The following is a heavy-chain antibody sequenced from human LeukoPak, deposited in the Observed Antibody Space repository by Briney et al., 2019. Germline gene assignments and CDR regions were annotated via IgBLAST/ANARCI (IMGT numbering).Heavy chain of an antibody. CDR1: GFTFTSYS. Sequence: PGGSLRLSCAASGFTFTSYSMNWVRQAPGRGLEWVSSISSSSTYIYYADSVKGRFTISRDNSKNTLYLQMNSLRAEDTAVYYCAKDSLVSVYYYDSSGYYHWGQGTLVTVSS. CDR2: ISSSSTYI. J-gene: IGHJ5*02. CDR3: AKDSLVSVYYYDSSGYYH. D-gene: IGHD3-22*01. V-gene: IGHV3-21*04.